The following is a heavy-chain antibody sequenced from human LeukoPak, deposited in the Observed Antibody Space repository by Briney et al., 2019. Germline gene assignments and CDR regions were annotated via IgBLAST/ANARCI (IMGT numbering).Heavy chain of an antibody. D-gene: IGHD1-26*01. CDR3: ARERGRGRDSPWFDY. V-gene: IGHV3-53*01. J-gene: IGHJ4*02. CDR1: GFIVSGDF. Sequence: GGSLRLSCAASGFIVSGDFMSWVRQAPGKGLEWVSVIYSDGSTYYADSVKGRFTISRDNSRNTLDLQMTGLRAEDTAVYYCARERGRGRDSPWFDYWGQGTLVTVSS. CDR2: IYSDGST.